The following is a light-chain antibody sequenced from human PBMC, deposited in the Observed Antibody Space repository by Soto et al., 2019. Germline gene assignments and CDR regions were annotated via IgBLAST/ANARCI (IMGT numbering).Light chain of an antibody. V-gene: IGKV1-33*01. Sequence: DLQMIQSPSSLSASVGDRVTITCQASQDIKNYLNWYQQKPGKAPKLLIYDVSNLETGVPSRFSGSGSGTHFSLTISSLQPEDVATYYCQHYDHLPPLTFGGGTRVQIK. CDR1: QDIKNY. J-gene: IGKJ4*01. CDR3: QHYDHLPPLT. CDR2: DVS.